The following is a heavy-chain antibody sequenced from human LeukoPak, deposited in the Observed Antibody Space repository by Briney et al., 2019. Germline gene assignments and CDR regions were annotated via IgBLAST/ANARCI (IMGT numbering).Heavy chain of an antibody. V-gene: IGHV1-2*02. CDR1: GYTFTGYY. Sequence: ASVKVSCEASGYTFTGYYMHWVRQAPGQGLEWMGWINPNSGGTNYAQKFQGRVTMTRDTSTSTVYMELSSLRSEDTAVYYCARDNGFWSGYYKYNWFDPWGQGTLVTVSS. J-gene: IGHJ5*02. D-gene: IGHD3-3*01. CDR2: INPNSGGT. CDR3: ARDNGFWSGYYKYNWFDP.